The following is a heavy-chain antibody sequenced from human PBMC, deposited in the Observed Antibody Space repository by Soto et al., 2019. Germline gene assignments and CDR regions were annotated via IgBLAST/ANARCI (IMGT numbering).Heavy chain of an antibody. V-gene: IGHV1-69*02. CDR1: GGTFSSYT. J-gene: IGHJ4*02. CDR2: IIPILGIA. CDR3: ATSSGWYGRFDY. Sequence: SVKVSCKASGGTFSSYTISWVRQAPGQGLEWMGRIIPILGIANYAQKFQGSVTITADKSTSTAYMELSSLRSEDTAVYYCATSSGWYGRFDYWGQGTLVTVSS. D-gene: IGHD6-19*01.